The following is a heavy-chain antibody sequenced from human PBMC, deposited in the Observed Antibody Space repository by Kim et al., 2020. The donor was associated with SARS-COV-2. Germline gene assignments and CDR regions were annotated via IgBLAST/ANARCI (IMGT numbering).Heavy chain of an antibody. Sequence: ASVKVSCKASGYTFTSYAMHWVRQAPGQRLEWMGWINAGNGNTKYSQKFQGRVTITRDTSASTAYMELSSLRSEDTAVYYCARGEKDGYNFMVYYYYYMDVWGKGTTVTVSS. D-gene: IGHD5-12*01. CDR2: INAGNGNT. J-gene: IGHJ6*03. V-gene: IGHV1-3*01. CDR3: ARGEKDGYNFMVYYYYYMDV. CDR1: GYTFTSYA.